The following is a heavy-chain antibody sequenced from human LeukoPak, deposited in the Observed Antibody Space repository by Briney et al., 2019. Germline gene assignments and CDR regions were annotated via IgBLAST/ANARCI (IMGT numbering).Heavy chain of an antibody. J-gene: IGHJ4*02. CDR3: ASARGSNYGSVGD. Sequence: GGSLRLSCAASGFTFSSYNMNWVRQAPGKGLEWVSFISSSSTYIYNADSVKGRFTISRDNAKNSLYLQMNSLRVEDTAVYYCASARGSNYGSVGDWGQGTLVTVSS. CDR1: GFTFSSYN. V-gene: IGHV3-21*04. CDR2: ISSSSTYI. D-gene: IGHD5-18*01.